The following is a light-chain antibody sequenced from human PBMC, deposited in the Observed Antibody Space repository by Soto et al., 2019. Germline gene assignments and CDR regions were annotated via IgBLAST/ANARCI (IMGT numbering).Light chain of an antibody. Sequence: EIVMTQSPATLSVSPGERATLSCRASQSVSSNLAWYQQKPGQAPRLLIYGASTRVTGLPARFSGSGSGTEFPLTISSLQSEDFAVYYCQQYNSWPPYTFGQGTKLEIK. CDR3: QQYNSWPPYT. CDR1: QSVSSN. V-gene: IGKV3-15*01. CDR2: GAS. J-gene: IGKJ2*01.